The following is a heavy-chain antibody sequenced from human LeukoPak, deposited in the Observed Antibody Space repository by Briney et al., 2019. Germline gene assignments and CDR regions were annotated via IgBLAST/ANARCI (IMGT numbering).Heavy chain of an antibody. D-gene: IGHD1-26*01. CDR2: IYYSGST. Sequence: SETLSLTCTVSGGSISSYYWSWIRQPPGKGLELIGYIYYSGSTNYNPSLKSRVTISVDTSKNQFSLKLSSVTAADTAVYYCARSGELTENFDYWGQGTLVTVSS. CDR3: ARSGELTENFDY. J-gene: IGHJ4*02. CDR1: GGSISSYY. V-gene: IGHV4-59*01.